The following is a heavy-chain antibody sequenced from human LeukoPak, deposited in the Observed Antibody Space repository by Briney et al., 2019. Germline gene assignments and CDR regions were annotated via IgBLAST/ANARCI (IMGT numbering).Heavy chain of an antibody. V-gene: IGHV3-74*01. CDR3: ARSGSSGWYRY. D-gene: IGHD6-19*01. Sequence: HPGGSLRLSCAASGFTFSSYWMHWVRHAPGKGLVWVSRINSDGSSTSYADSVKGRFTISRDNAKNTLYLQMNSLRAEDTAVYYCARSGSSGWYRYWGQGTLVTVSS. CDR2: INSDGSST. CDR1: GFTFSSYW. J-gene: IGHJ4*02.